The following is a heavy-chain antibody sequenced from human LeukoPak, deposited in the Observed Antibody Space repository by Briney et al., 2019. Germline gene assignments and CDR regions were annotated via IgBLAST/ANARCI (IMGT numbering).Heavy chain of an antibody. CDR3: AKDSGWYTHDS. V-gene: IGHV3-7*01. Sequence: GGSLRLSCTASGFTFTSYWMSWVRQAPGKGLEWVANINQDGGKKYYVDSVEGRFAISRDNAKHSLYLEMNSLRAEDTAVYYCAKDSGWYTHDSWGQGTLVTVSS. CDR1: GFTFTSYW. D-gene: IGHD2-2*02. J-gene: IGHJ5*01. CDR2: INQDGGKK.